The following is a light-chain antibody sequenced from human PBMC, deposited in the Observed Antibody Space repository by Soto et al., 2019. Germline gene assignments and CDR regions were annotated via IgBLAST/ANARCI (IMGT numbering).Light chain of an antibody. CDR1: QSVSSN. CDR3: QHHNSEPPA. J-gene: IGKJ1*01. V-gene: IGKV3-15*01. Sequence: EIVMTQSPATLSVSPGERATLSCRASQSVSSNLAWYQQKPRQAPRLLISDASTRATGIPARFSGSGSGTEFTLTISSLQPDDFATYYCQHHNSEPPAFGEGTKVDIK. CDR2: DAS.